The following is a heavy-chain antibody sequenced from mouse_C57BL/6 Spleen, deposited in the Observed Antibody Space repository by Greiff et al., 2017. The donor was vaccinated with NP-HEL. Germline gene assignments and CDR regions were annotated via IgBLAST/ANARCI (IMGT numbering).Heavy chain of an antibody. J-gene: IGHJ2*01. CDR1: GFTFNTYA. D-gene: IGHD1-1*01. Sequence: EVQLVESGGGLVQPKGSLKLSCAASGFTFNTYAMHWVRQAPGKGLEWVARISSKSSNYATSYADSVKDRFTISRDSSQSMLYLQMNNLKSEDTAMYYCVRDGGLQRYAMDYWGQGTTLTVSS. V-gene: IGHV10-3*01. CDR3: VRDGGLQRYAMDY. CDR2: ISSKSSNYAT.